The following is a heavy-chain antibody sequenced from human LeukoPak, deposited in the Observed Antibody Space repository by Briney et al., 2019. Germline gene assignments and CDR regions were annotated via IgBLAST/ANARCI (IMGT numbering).Heavy chain of an antibody. CDR2: ISGSGGST. J-gene: IGHJ4*02. CDR3: AKDVRLVRGVNYGSIIDYFDY. D-gene: IGHD3-10*01. Sequence: GGSLRLSCAASGFTFSSYAMSWVRQAPGKGLEWVSAISGSGGSTYYADSVKGRFTISRDNSKNTLYLQMNSLRAEVTAVYYCAKDVRLVRGVNYGSIIDYFDYWGQETLVTVSS. V-gene: IGHV3-23*01. CDR1: GFTFSSYA.